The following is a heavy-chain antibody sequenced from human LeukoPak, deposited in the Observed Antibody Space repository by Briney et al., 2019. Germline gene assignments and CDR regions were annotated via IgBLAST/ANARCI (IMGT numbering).Heavy chain of an antibody. V-gene: IGHV4-39*01. D-gene: IGHD4-17*01. CDR2: IYYSGST. J-gene: IGHJ3*02. CDR1: GGSISSSSYY. CDR3: AYGASLGAFDI. Sequence: SETLSLTCTVSGGSISSSSYYWGWIRQPPGKGLEWIGSIYYSGSTYYNPSLKSRVTISVDTSKNQFSLKLSSVTAADTAVYYCAYGASLGAFDIWGQGTMVTVSS.